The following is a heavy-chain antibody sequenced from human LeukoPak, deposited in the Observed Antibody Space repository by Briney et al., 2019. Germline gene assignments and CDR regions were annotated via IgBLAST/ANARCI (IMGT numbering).Heavy chain of an antibody. D-gene: IGHD6-6*01. CDR3: ATIAGSSSY. V-gene: IGHV4-59*08. J-gene: IGHJ4*02. Sequence: SETLSLTCTVSGGSISAYYWTWIRQPPGKGLEWIGYIYYSGSTNYNPSLKSRVTISVDQSKNQFSLKLSSVTAADTAVYYCATIAGSSSYWGQGTLVTVSS. CDR1: GGSISAYY. CDR2: IYYSGST.